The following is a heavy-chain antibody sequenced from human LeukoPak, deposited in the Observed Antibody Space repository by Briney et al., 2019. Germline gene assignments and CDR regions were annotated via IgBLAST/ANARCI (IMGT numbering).Heavy chain of an antibody. CDR1: GYTFTSYD. CDR2: MSPKSANT. Sequence: GASVKVSCKASGYTFTSYDINWVRQASGQGLEWMGWMSPKSANTGYAQKFQGRVTITRDTSISTAYMELSSLRSDDTAVYYCARGYDSSLENWFDPWGQGTLVTVSS. V-gene: IGHV1-8*03. J-gene: IGHJ5*02. D-gene: IGHD3-22*01. CDR3: ARGYDSSLENWFDP.